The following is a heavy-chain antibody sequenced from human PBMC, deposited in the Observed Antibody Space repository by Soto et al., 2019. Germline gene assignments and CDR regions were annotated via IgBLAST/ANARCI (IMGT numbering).Heavy chain of an antibody. CDR1: GYTFTSYA. CDR2: INAGNGNT. V-gene: IGHV1-3*01. J-gene: IGHJ5*02. Sequence: QVQLVQSGAEVKKPGASVKVSCKASGYTFTSYAMHWVLQAPGQRLEWMGWINAGNGNTKYSQKFQGRVTITRDTSASTAYMELSSLRSEDTAVYYCARVLSYYNWFDPWGQGTLVTVSS. CDR3: ARVLSYYNWFDP. D-gene: IGHD3-10*01.